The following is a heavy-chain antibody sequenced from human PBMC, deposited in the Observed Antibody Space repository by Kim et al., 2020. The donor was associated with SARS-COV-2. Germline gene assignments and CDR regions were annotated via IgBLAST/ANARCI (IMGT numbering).Heavy chain of an antibody. CDR3: AKDMPPMGLPSDSSSWYWGLDY. V-gene: IGHV3-43*01. CDR2: ISWDGGST. J-gene: IGHJ4*02. Sequence: GGSLRLSCAASGFTFDDYTMHWVRQAPGKGLEWVSLISWDGGSTYYADSVKGRFTISRDNSKNSLYLQMNSLRTEDTALYYCAKDMPPMGLPSDSSSWYWGLDYWGQGTLVTVSS. CDR1: GFTFDDYT. D-gene: IGHD6-13*01.